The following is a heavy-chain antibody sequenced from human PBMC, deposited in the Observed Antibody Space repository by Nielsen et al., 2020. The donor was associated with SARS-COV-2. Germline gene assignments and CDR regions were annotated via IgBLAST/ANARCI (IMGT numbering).Heavy chain of an antibody. CDR1: GGSIGRSTYY. V-gene: IGHV4-31*03. CDR2: IYYSGST. Sequence: SETLSLTCTVSGGSIGRSTYYWSWIRQHLGKGLEWIGYIYYSGSTYYNPSLKSRVTISVDTSKNQFSLKLSSVTAADTAVYYCARADTYLFDPWGQGTLVTVSS. J-gene: IGHJ5*02. CDR3: ARADTYLFDP. D-gene: IGHD3-10*01.